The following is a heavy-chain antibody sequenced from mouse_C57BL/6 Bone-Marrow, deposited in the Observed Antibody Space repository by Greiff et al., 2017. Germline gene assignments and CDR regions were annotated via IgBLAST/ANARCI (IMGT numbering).Heavy chain of an antibody. J-gene: IGHJ3*01. Sequence: HLVESGPELVKPGASVKISCKASGYTFTDYYINWVKQRPGQGLEWIGWISPGSGNTKYNEKFKGKATLTVDTSSSTAYMQLSSLTSEDSAVYFCARSRRCAYGGQGTLVTVSA. V-gene: IGHV1-84*01. CDR3: ARSRRCAY. CDR1: GYTFTDYY. CDR2: ISPGSGNT.